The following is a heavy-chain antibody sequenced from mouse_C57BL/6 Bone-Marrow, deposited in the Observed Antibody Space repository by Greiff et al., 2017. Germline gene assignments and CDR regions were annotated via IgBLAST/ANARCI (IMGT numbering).Heavy chain of an antibody. D-gene: IGHD1-1*01. J-gene: IGHJ2*01. CDR1: GFTFSSYG. V-gene: IGHV5-6*02. Sequence: EVKLVESGGDLVKPGGSLKLSCAASGFTFSSYGMSWVRQTPDKRLEWVATISSGGSYTYYPDSVKGRFTISRDNAKNTLYLQMGSLKSEDTAMYYCARLPITTVVGFDYWGQGTTLTVSS. CDR2: ISSGGSYT. CDR3: ARLPITTVVGFDY.